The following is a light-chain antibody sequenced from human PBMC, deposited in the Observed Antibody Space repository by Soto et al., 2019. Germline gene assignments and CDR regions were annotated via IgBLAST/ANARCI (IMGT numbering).Light chain of an antibody. J-gene: IGLJ1*01. Sequence: VLAQPASVSGSPGQSITISFAGTSSDVGSFDVVSWYQQHPGKAPTLIIYAGNRRPSGVSSRFSGSQSDNTPSLTISGLQAEDEADYYCCSYAGSTYVFGSGTKVTVL. V-gene: IGLV2-23*01. CDR2: AGN. CDR1: SSDVGSFDV. CDR3: CSYAGSTYV.